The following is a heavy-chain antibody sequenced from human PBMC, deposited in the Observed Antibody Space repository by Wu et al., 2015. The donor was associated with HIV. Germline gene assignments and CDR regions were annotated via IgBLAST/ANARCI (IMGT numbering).Heavy chain of an antibody. Sequence: QVQLVESGGGVVQPGRSLRLSCVVSGFIFSDYAVHWVRQAPGKGPEWMAVISYDGRNKFYADSVKGRFTISRDNSKNTFSLQMSSLRDEDTAIYYCARGVHSDSSGAFAYWGQGTLVSVSS. V-gene: IGHV3-30*07. D-gene: IGHD3-22*01. CDR3: ARGVHSDSSGAFAY. CDR2: ISYDGRNK. J-gene: IGHJ4*02. CDR1: GFIFSDYA.